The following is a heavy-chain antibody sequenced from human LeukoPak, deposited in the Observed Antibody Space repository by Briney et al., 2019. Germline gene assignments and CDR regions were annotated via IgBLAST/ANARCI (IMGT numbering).Heavy chain of an antibody. CDR1: GFIFINFV. CDR3: VRDLSGGYSFDS. V-gene: IGHV3-64D*09. CDR2: ISRSGAVT. D-gene: IGHD1-26*01. Sequence: GGSLRLSCSASGFIFINFVVHWVRQAPGKGLEYVSFISRSGAVTSYADSVRGRFTISRDNSRDTVSLQMSSLRDEDTAVYYCVRDLSGGYSFDSWGQGTLVTVSS. J-gene: IGHJ4*02.